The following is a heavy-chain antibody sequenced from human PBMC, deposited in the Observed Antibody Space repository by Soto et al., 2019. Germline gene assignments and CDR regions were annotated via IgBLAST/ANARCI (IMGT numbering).Heavy chain of an antibody. Sequence: QVQLVESGGGVVQPGRSLRLSCAASGFTFSSYGMHWVRQAPGKGLEWVAVISYDGSNKYYADSVKGRFTISRDNSKNTMYLQMNSLRAEDTAVYYCAKGWSSGYHAPLDYWGQGTLVTVYS. D-gene: IGHD3-22*01. J-gene: IGHJ4*02. V-gene: IGHV3-30*18. CDR1: GFTFSSYG. CDR3: AKGWSSGYHAPLDY. CDR2: ISYDGSNK.